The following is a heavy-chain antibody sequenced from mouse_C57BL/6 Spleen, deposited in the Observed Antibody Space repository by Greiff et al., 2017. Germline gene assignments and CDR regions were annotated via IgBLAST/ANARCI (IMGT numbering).Heavy chain of an antibody. V-gene: IGHV1-22*01. CDR3: AKGPMVTTYYFDY. D-gene: IGHD2-2*01. CDR1: GYTFTDYN. CDR2: INPNNGGT. Sequence: VQLQQSGPELVKPGASVKMSCKASGYTFTDYNMHWVKQSHGKSLEWIGYINPNNGGTSYNQKFKCKATLTVNKSSSTAYMELRSLTSEDSAVYYCAKGPMVTTYYFDYWGQGTTLTVSS. J-gene: IGHJ2*01.